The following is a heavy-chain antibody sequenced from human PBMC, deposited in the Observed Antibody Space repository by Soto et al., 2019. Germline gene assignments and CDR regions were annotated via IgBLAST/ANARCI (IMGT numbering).Heavy chain of an antibody. D-gene: IGHD3-16*01. CDR1: DASIKNDNYY. CDR3: TSLDVGGSRGTWAHFDY. CDR2: IYYSGAT. Sequence: XETLSLTCTFSDASIKNDNYYCGWIRQSPGKGLEWIASIYYSGATYYNPSLRSRVSKSIDKSKNQISLNLRSVTAADTAIYYCTSLDVGGSRGTWAHFDYWGQ. J-gene: IGHJ4*02. V-gene: IGHV4-39*01.